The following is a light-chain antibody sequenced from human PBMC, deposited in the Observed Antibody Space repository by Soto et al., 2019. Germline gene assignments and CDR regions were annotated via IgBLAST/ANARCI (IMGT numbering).Light chain of an antibody. CDR3: QQGHNWPLT. V-gene: IGKV3-15*01. J-gene: IGKJ2*01. CDR2: GAS. Sequence: EIVMTQSPATLSLSPGERAALSCRASQSINSELAWYQQKPGQPPRLLIYGASTRATGVPARFTGSESGSEFTLTISGLQSEEFAFYYCQQGHNWPLTFVQGTRLEI. CDR1: QSINSE.